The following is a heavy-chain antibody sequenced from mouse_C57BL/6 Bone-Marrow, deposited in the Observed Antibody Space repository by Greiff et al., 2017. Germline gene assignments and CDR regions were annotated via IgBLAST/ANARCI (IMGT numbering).Heavy chain of an antibody. Sequence: QVQLQQPGAELVRPGSSVKLSCKASGYTFTSYWMHWVKPRPIQGLEWIGNIDPSDSETHYNQKFKDKATLTVDKSSSTAYMQLSSLTSEDSAVYYCARPHYYGSSPYAIDYWGQGTSVTVSS. V-gene: IGHV1-52*01. CDR2: IDPSDSET. D-gene: IGHD1-1*01. CDR3: ARPHYYGSSPYAIDY. CDR1: GYTFTSYW. J-gene: IGHJ4*01.